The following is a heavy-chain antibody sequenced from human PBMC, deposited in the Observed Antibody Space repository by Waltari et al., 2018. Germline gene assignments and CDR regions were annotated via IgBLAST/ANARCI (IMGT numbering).Heavy chain of an antibody. Sequence: EVDLVESGGGVVQPGGSLRLSCAASGFMFDEYTMHWVRQAPGKGLEWVALIRWDGGRTSYADSVKGRFTISRDNKKKSLYLQMNSLTSQDSALYYCSKDLGGSYQLHSFHIWGQGTMVTVSS. V-gene: IGHV3-43*01. CDR3: SKDLGGSYQLHSFHI. CDR2: IRWDGGRT. D-gene: IGHD1-1*01. J-gene: IGHJ3*02. CDR1: GFMFDEYT.